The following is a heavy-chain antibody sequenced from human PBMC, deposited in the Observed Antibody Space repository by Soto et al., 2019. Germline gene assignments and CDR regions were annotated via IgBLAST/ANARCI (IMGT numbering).Heavy chain of an antibody. D-gene: IGHD5-12*01. CDR1: GGTFSNYA. CDR3: AKDGGKDGYFGNWVDP. CDR2: IIPIFGPA. Sequence: QVQLVQSGAEVKKPGSSVKVSCKASGGTFSNYAITWVRQAPGQGLEWLGRIIPIFGPANYAQKFQGRVTITADESTTTAYMELSSLRSDDTDVYYCAKDGGKDGYFGNWVDPGGQGTLVTVTS. J-gene: IGHJ5*02. V-gene: IGHV1-69*15.